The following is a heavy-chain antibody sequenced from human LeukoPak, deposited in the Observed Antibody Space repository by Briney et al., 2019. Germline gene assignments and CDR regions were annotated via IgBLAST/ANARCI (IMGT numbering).Heavy chain of an antibody. CDR1: GASISGYY. D-gene: IGHD4/OR15-4a*01. CDR3: ARRPGEYGGNDFDY. V-gene: IGHV4-59*08. CDR2: IHYSGST. J-gene: IGHJ4*02. Sequence: SETLSLTCAVSGASISGYYWSWVRQPPGKGLEWIGYIHYSGSTNYNPSLKSRVTISVDTSKNQFSLKLSSVTAADTAVYYCARRPGEYGGNDFDYWGQGTLVTVSS.